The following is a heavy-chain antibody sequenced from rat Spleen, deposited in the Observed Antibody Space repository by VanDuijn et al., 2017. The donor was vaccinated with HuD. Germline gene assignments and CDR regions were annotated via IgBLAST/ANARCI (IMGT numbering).Heavy chain of an antibody. CDR3: VRQGYLRDWYFDF. J-gene: IGHJ1*01. Sequence: EVQLVEAGGGLVQPGRSLKLSCAASGFTFTNHGMAWVRQAPKKGLEWVATIIYDGSRTYYRDSVKGRFTLSRDNAKSTLYLELDSLRSEDMATYYCVRQGYLRDWYFDFWGPGTMVTVSA. V-gene: IGHV5-29*01. CDR2: IIYDGSRT. CDR1: GFTFTNHG. D-gene: IGHD2-5*01.